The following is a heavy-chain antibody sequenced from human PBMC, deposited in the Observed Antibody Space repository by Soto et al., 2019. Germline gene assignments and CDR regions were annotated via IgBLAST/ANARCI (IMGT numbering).Heavy chain of an antibody. J-gene: IGHJ4*02. CDR2: FSGSGGST. CDR1: GFTFSSYA. CDR3: AKDPGYSSGWRGDDY. Sequence: EVQLLESGGGLVQPGGSLRLSCAASGFTFSSYAMSWVRQAPGKGLEWVSAFSGSGGSTYYADSVKGRFTISRDNSKNTVYLQMNSLRAEDTAVYYCAKDPGYSSGWRGDDYWGQGTLVTVSS. D-gene: IGHD6-19*01. V-gene: IGHV3-23*01.